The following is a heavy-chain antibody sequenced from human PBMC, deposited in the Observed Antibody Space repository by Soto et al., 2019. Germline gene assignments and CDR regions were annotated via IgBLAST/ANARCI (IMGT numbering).Heavy chain of an antibody. J-gene: IGHJ6*02. CDR1: GFTFSNAW. V-gene: IGHV3-15*07. CDR3: IWQQDFYYGRAV. CDR2: IKSQGGGGTA. Sequence: LRLSCAASGFTFSNAWMNWVRQSPGKGLEWVGRIKSQGGGGTAHYAAPVKGRFTISRDDSRNTVYLQMNSLKPEDTALYYCIWQQDFYYGRAVWGQGTTVTVSS. D-gene: IGHD6-13*01.